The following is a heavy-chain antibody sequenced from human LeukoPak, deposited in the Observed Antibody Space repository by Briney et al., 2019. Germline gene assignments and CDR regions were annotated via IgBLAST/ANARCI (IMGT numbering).Heavy chain of an antibody. J-gene: IGHJ4*02. V-gene: IGHV1-3*01. CDR2: INAGNGNT. CDR1: GYTFTSYA. D-gene: IGHD3-3*01. Sequence: GASVKVSCKASGYTFTSYAMHWVRQAPGQRLEWMGWINAGNGNTKYSQKFQGRVTITRDTSASTAYMELSSLRSEDTAVYYCARLFRVTIFGVVMSAFDYWGQGTLVTVSS. CDR3: ARLFRVTIFGVVMSAFDY.